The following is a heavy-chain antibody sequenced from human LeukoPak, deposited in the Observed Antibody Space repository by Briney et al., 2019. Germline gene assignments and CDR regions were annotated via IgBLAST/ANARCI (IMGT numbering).Heavy chain of an antibody. CDR1: IFTFRNAW. CDR3: TTVTDY. Sequence: PGGTLRLSCAASIFTFRNAWTTWVPHAPGKGLEWVGRIRSKTDGGPTDYAAPVKGRFTISRHDPNNTLWLQMNSLKPEDTAVYYCTTVTDYWGQGTLVTVSS. J-gene: IGHJ4*02. V-gene: IGHV3-15*01. CDR2: IRSKTDGGPT.